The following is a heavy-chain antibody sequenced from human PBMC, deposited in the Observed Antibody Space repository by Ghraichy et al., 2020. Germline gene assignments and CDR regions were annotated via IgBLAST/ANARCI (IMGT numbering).Heavy chain of an antibody. Sequence: GGSLRLSCAAFGFTFSNYGMHWVRQAPGKGLEWVAVISYDGSNKHYADSVKGRFTISRDNSKNTLYLQMNSLRAEDTAVYYCAKDERGHSSSWYEGMDVWGKGTTVTVSS. CDR1: GFTFSNYG. CDR2: ISYDGSNK. V-gene: IGHV3-30*18. J-gene: IGHJ6*03. CDR3: AKDERGHSSSWYEGMDV. D-gene: IGHD6-13*01.